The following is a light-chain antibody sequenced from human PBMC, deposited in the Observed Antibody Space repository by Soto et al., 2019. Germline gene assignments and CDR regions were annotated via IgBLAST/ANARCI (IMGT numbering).Light chain of an antibody. CDR3: QRYGSSSLS. CDR1: QYLSSTY. J-gene: IGKJ4*01. V-gene: IGKV3-20*01. CDR2: GAS. Sequence: EIVMTQSPATLSVSPGQRVTLSCRASQYLSSTYLAWYQQRPGQAPRLLIFGASNRATGIPDRFRGSGSGTDFTLTISRLEPGDFAVYYCQRYGSSSLSFGGGTRVEI.